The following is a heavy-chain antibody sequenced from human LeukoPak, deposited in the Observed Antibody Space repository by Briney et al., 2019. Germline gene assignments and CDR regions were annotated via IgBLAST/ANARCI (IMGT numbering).Heavy chain of an antibody. V-gene: IGHV1-2*04. CDR2: INLNSGGT. D-gene: IGHD4-23*01. Sequence: ASVKVSCESSGFTFTGYYIHWVPQAPGQGLEWMGWINLNSGGTNYAQKFQGWVTMTRDTSISTAYMELHRLSSDDTAVYFCARDRATVATPYFDYWGQGTLVTVPS. CDR1: GFTFTGYY. CDR3: ARDRATVATPYFDY. J-gene: IGHJ4*02.